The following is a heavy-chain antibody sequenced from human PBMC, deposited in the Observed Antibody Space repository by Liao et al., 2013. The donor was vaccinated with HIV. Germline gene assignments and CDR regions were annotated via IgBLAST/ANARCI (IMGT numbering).Heavy chain of an antibody. CDR1: GGSFSGYY. J-gene: IGHJ3*02. CDR2: INRSGST. D-gene: IGHD1-1*01. Sequence: QVQLQQWGAGLLKPSETLSLTCAVYGGSFSGYYWSWIRQPPGKGLEWIGEINRSGSTNYNPSLKSRVTISVETSKNQFSLKLSSVTAADTAVYYCARNGPNWVDAFDIWGQGTMVTVSS. V-gene: IGHV4-34*01. CDR3: ARNGPNWVDAFDI.